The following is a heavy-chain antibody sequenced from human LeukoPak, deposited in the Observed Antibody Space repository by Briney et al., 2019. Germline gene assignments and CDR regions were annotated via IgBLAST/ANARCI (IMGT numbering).Heavy chain of an antibody. V-gene: IGHV1-3*01. D-gene: IGHD6-13*01. J-gene: IGHJ4*02. CDR3: ARKYSSSWYEILDY. Sequence: KFQGRVTITRDTSASTAYMELSSLRSEDTAVYHCARKYSSSWYEILDYWGQGTLVTVSS.